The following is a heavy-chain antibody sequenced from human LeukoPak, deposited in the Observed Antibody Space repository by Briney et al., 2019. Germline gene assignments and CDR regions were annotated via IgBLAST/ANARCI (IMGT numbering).Heavy chain of an antibody. CDR2: INPNSGDT. Sequence: ASVKVSCKASGYTFTAYYMYWVRQAPGQGREWMGRINPNSGDTIYAQNFQGRVTVTRDTSISTAYMELSRLRSDDTAVYYCACWGGGNQGHWGQGTLVTVSS. CDR1: GYTFTAYY. CDR3: ACWGGGNQGH. D-gene: IGHD4-23*01. V-gene: IGHV1-2*06. J-gene: IGHJ4*02.